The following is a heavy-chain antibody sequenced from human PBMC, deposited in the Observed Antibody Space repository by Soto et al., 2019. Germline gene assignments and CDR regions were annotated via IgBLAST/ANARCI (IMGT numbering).Heavy chain of an antibody. Sequence: QLQLQESGPGLVKPSETLSLTCTVSGGSISSSSYYWGWIRQPPGKGLEWIGSIYYSGSTYYNPSLKRRVTISVDTSKNQCSLKLSSVTAADTAVYYCARRGYCSGGSCYPTPFDYWGQGTLVTVSS. CDR1: GGSISSSSYY. D-gene: IGHD2-15*01. CDR3: ARRGYCSGGSCYPTPFDY. V-gene: IGHV4-39*01. CDR2: IYYSGST. J-gene: IGHJ4*02.